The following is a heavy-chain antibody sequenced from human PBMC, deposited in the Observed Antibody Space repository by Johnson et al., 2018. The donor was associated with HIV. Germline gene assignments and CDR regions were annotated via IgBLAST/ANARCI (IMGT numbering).Heavy chain of an antibody. V-gene: IGHV3-30*18. CDR3: AKEEEDAFDI. J-gene: IGHJ3*02. CDR1: GFTFDDYG. CDR2: ISYDGSNK. Sequence: VESGGGVVRPGGSLRLSCAASGFTFDDYGMSWVRQAPGKGLEWVAVISYDGSNKYYADSVKGRFTISRDNSKNTLYLQMNSLRAEDTAVYYCAKEEEDAFDIWGQGTMVTVSS.